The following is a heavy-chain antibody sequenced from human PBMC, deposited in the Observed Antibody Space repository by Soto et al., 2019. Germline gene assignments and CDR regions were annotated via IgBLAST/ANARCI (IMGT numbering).Heavy chain of an antibody. V-gene: IGHV3-23*01. J-gene: IGHJ4*02. D-gene: IGHD2-15*01. CDR2: ISGSGGST. Sequence: GSLRLSCAASGFTFSSYAMSWVRQAPGKGLEWVSAISGSGGSTYYADSVKGRFTISRDNSKNTLYLQMNSLRAEDTAVYYCAKGPDCSGVSCYPTYNFDYWGQGTPVTVSS. CDR1: GFTFSSYA. CDR3: AKGPDCSGVSCYPTYNFDY.